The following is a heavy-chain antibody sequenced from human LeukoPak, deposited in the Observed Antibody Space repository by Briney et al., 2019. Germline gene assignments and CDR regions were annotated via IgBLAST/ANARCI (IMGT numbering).Heavy chain of an antibody. D-gene: IGHD3-10*01. CDR3: VKDSWFREAPNWFVP. J-gene: IGHJ5*02. CDR2: ICGSGGST. CDR1: GFTFSSYA. V-gene: IGHV3-23*01. Sequence: GGSLRLSCAASGFTFSSYAMSWVRQAPGKGLEWVSAICGSGGSTYYAASVKGRFTISRNNSKNTLYLQMNSLRADDTAVYYCVKDSWFREAPNWFVPWGQGTLVTVSS.